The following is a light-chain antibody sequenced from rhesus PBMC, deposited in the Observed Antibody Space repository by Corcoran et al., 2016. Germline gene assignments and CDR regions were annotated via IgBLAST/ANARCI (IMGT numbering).Light chain of an antibody. J-gene: IGKJ1*01. Sequence: DIQMTQSPSSLSASVGDTVTITCRASQSISRWVAWSQQKPGKAPKLLLYKASSLQSGVPSRFSGHGTVTGCTLPISSLRSEDFATYYCKQYSSSPLTFGQGTKVEIK. CDR1: QSISRW. CDR3: KQYSSSPLT. V-gene: IGKV1-22*01. CDR2: KAS.